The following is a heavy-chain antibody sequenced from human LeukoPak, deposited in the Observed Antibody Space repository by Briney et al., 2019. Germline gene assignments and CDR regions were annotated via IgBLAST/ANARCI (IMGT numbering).Heavy chain of an antibody. J-gene: IGHJ1*01. CDR1: GGSISSSSHY. Sequence: SETLSLTCTVSGGSISSSSHYWGWIRQPLGKGLEWIGSIYYSGSTCYNPSLKSRVTISVDTSKNQFSLKLSSVTAADTAVYYCARVSSSSPFEFFQHWGQGTLVTVSS. V-gene: IGHV4-39*07. CDR2: IYYSGST. CDR3: ARVSSSSPFEFFQH. D-gene: IGHD6-6*01.